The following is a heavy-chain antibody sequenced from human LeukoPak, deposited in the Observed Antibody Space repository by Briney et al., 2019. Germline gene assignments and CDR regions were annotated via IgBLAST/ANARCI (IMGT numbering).Heavy chain of an antibody. CDR1: GASISSYH. CDR3: ARRMPASGMRDV. V-gene: IGHV4-59*08. J-gene: IGHJ6*02. Sequence: SETLSLTCTVSGASISSYHWSWIRQPPGKGLEWIGDLFNSGGTSYNASLKSRVTVSVDTSKKQVSLKVTSVTAADTAVYYCARRMPASGMRDVWGQGTTVTVTS. CDR2: LFNSGGT. D-gene: IGHD3-10*01.